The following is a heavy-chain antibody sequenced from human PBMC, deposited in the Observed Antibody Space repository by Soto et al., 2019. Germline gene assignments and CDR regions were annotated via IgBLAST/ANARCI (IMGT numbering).Heavy chain of an antibody. V-gene: IGHV3-21*01. CDR1: GFTFSSYN. CDR2: ISGSDDYI. Sequence: GGSLRLSCAASGFTFSSYNMNWVRQAPGKGLEWVSSISGSDDYIYYADSVKGRFTISRDDAKNSLSLQMNSLRADDTAVYYCARGITIFGVASPPYFDYWGQGTLVTVSS. D-gene: IGHD3-3*01. J-gene: IGHJ4*02. CDR3: ARGITIFGVASPPYFDY.